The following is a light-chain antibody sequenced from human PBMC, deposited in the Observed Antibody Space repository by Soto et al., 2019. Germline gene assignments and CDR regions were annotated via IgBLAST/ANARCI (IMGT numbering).Light chain of an antibody. J-gene: IGKJ5*01. CDR3: QQYNDWPPIT. CDR2: GAS. CDR1: QSVSSIY. Sequence: EIVLTQSPGTLSLSPGERATLSCRASQSVSSIYLAWYQQKPGQAPRLPIYGASTRATGIPARFSGSGSGTEFTLTISSLQSEDFAVYYCQQYNDWPPITFGQGTRLEIK. V-gene: IGKV3-15*01.